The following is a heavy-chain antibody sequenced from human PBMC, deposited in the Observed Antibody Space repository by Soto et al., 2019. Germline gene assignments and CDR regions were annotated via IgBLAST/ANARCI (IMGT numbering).Heavy chain of an antibody. CDR1: GGSFSGYY. J-gene: IGHJ4*02. Sequence: QVQLQQWGAGLLKPSETLSLTCAVYGGSFSGYYWTWIRQPPGTGLEWIGEINHSGGTNYNPTLKSPVNKSVDTSKNQFSLKLTSVTAAETAVYYCARDKITGLFAYWGQGTLVTVSS. CDR2: INHSGGT. CDR3: ARDKITGLFAY. V-gene: IGHV4-34*01. D-gene: IGHD2-8*02.